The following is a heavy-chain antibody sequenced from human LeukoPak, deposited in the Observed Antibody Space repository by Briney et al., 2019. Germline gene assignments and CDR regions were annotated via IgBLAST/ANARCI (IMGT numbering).Heavy chain of an antibody. D-gene: IGHD2-15*01. CDR1: GFTFSLYW. J-gene: IGHJ3*02. CDR2: IKQDGSEE. Sequence: GGSLRLSCVVSGFTFSLYWMNWVLQAPGKGLEWVANIKQDGSEEYYVDSVKGRFTISRDNAKNSLYLQMNGLRVEDTAVYYCARGGGIWGQGTIVTVSS. V-gene: IGHV3-7*01. CDR3: ARGGGI.